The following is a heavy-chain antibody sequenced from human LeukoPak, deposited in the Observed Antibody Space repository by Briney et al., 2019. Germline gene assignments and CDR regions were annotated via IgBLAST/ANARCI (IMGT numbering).Heavy chain of an antibody. CDR2: IKQDGSEK. D-gene: IGHD6-19*01. V-gene: IGHV3-7*01. J-gene: IGHJ4*01. CDR1: GFTFSSYS. Sequence: PGGSLRLSCAASGFTFSSYSMNWVRQAPGKGLEWVANIKQDGSEKYYVDSVKGRFTISRDNAKNSLYLQMNSLRAEDTAVYYGARRIAVAGDFGYWGQEPWSPSPQ. CDR3: ARRIAVAGDFGY.